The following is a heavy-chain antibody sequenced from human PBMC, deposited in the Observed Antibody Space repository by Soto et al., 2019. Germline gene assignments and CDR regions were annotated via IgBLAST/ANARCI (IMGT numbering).Heavy chain of an antibody. CDR3: ALALDYGDYRSWFDP. J-gene: IGHJ5*02. V-gene: IGHV2-5*02. CDR1: GFSLSTSGVG. CDR2: IYWDDDK. D-gene: IGHD4-17*01. Sequence: SGPTLVKPTQTLTLTCTFSGFSLSTSGVGVGWIRQPPGKALEWLALIYWDDDKRYSPSLKSRLTITKDTSKNQVVLTMTNMDPVDTATYYCALALDYGDYRSWFDPWGQGTLVTVSS.